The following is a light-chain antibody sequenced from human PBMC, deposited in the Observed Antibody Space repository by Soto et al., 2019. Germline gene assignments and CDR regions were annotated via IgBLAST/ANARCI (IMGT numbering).Light chain of an antibody. J-gene: IGKJ3*01. CDR3: KHYENLPPFT. Sequence: DIQMTQSPSSLSASVGDRVTITFQASQDIRKYLNWDQQKPGRAPKLLIYGESNLETGVPSRFRGSGYGTDLTCTISSLQPEDIATYCCKHYENLPPFTFGPGIKVAIK. V-gene: IGKV1-33*01. CDR1: QDIRKY. CDR2: GES.